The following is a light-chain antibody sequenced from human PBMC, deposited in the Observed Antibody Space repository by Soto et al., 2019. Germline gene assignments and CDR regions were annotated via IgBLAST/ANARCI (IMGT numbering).Light chain of an antibody. J-gene: IGLJ3*02. CDR3: WSYAGSGTFGV. V-gene: IGLV2-23*03. CDR2: EGS. Sequence: QSVLTQPASVSGSPGQSITISCTGTSSDVGSYNLVSWYQQHPGKAPKLMIYEGSKRPSGVSNRFSGSKSGNTASLTISGLQAEDEADYYCWSYAGSGTFGVFGGGTKVTVL. CDR1: SSDVGSYNL.